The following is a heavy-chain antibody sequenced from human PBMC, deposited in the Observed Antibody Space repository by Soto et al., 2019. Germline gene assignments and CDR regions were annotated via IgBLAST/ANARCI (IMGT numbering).Heavy chain of an antibody. V-gene: IGHV4-31*03. D-gene: IGHD6-13*01. CDR3: ARDVAEGVAAAGTYYYGMDV. CDR2: IYYSGST. J-gene: IGHJ6*02. Sequence: QVQLQESGPGLVKPSQTLSLTCTVSGGSISSGGYYWSWIRQHPGKGLEWIGYIYYSGSTYYNPSLTSRVTISVDTSKNQFSLKLSSVTAADTAVYYCARDVAEGVAAAGTYYYGMDVWGQGTTVTVSS. CDR1: GGSISSGGYY.